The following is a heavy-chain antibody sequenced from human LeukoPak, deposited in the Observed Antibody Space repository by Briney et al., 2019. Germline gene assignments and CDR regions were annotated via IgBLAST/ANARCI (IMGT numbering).Heavy chain of an antibody. V-gene: IGHV1-8*03. J-gene: IGHJ6*03. CDR3: ARTVVVPATTWDYYYYMDV. CDR2: MNPNSGNT. CDR1: GYTFTSYG. Sequence: GASVKVSCKASGYTFTSYGISWVRQAPGQGLEWMGWMNPNSGNTGYAQKFQGRVTITRNTSISTAYMELSSLRSEDTAVYYCARTVVVPATTWDYYYYMDVWGKGTTVTVSS. D-gene: IGHD2-2*01.